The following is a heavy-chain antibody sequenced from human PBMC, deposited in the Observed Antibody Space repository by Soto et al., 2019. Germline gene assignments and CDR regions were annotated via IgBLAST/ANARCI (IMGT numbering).Heavy chain of an antibody. D-gene: IGHD6-13*01. CDR1: GGSISSYY. J-gene: IGHJ5*02. CDR3: ARGGYSSSWPNNWFDP. Sequence: SETLSLTCTVSGGSISSYYWSWIRQPPGKGLEWIGYIYYSGSTNYNPSLKSRVTISVDTSKNQFSLKLSSVTAADTAVYYCARGGYSSSWPNNWFDPWGQGTLVTVSS. V-gene: IGHV4-59*01. CDR2: IYYSGST.